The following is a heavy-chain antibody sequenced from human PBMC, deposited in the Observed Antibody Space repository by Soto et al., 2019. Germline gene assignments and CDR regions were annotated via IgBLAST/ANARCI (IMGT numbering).Heavy chain of an antibody. Sequence: QVQLQESGPGLVKPSQTLSLTCTVSGGSISSGGYYWSWIRQHPGKGLEWIGYIYYSGSTYYNPSLTSRVNISVDTSKNQFSLQLSSVTAADTAVYYCARGRSSTSPYPIGYWGQGTLVTVSS. D-gene: IGHD2-2*01. CDR3: ARGRSSTSPYPIGY. V-gene: IGHV4-31*03. J-gene: IGHJ4*02. CDR1: GGSISSGGYY. CDR2: IYYSGST.